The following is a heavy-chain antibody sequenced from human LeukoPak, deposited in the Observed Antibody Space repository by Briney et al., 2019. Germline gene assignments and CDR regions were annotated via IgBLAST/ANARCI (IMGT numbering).Heavy chain of an antibody. CDR2: IKRDGSEK. J-gene: IGHJ4*02. D-gene: IGHD1-26*01. Sequence: GGSLRLSCAASGFTFSHYYMSWVRQAPGKGLEWVASIKRDGSEKYYVDSVKGRFAISRDNAKSSLYLQMNSLRAEDTAVYYCARSGNYWDYWGQGTLVTVSS. CDR3: ARSGNYWDY. V-gene: IGHV3-7*01. CDR1: GFTFSHYY.